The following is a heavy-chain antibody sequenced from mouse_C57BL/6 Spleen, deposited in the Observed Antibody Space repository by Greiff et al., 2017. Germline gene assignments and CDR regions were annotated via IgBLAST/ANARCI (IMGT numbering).Heavy chain of an antibody. D-gene: IGHD1-1*01. CDR3: ARGGNYGSSAMDY. Sequence: QVQLQQPGAELVKPGASVKLSCTASGYTFTSYWMHWVQQRPGQGLEWIGMIHPNSGSTNYNEKFKSKATLTVDKSSSTAYMQLSSLTSEDSAVYYCARGGNYGSSAMDYWGQGTSVTVSS. V-gene: IGHV1-64*01. CDR1: GYTFTSYW. CDR2: IHPNSGST. J-gene: IGHJ4*01.